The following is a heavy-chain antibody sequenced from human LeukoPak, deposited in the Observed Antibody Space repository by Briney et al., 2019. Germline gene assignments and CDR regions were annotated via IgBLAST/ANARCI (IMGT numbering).Heavy chain of an antibody. CDR1: GGSFTSNTNC. Sequence: PSETLSLTCTVSGGSFTSNTNCWGWIRQPPGKGLEWIGSIYYSGDSYYNPSLKGGVTISVDTSKSQFSLKLSSVTAADTAVYYCAKHSSRVAIYAFDVWGQGTMVTASS. D-gene: IGHD5-12*01. CDR2: IYYSGDS. J-gene: IGHJ3*01. CDR3: AKHSSRVAIYAFDV. V-gene: IGHV4-39*01.